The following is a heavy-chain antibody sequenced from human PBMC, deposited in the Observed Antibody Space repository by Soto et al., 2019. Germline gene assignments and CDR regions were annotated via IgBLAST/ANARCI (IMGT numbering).Heavy chain of an antibody. Sequence: EVQLVESGGDLVQPGGSLRLSCAASGFTFSSYWMHWVRQGPGKGLVWVSRTNGDGSTTSYADSVKGRFTISRDNAKNTLYLQMNSLRDEDTAVYYCARVGTGSYHFDFWGQGTLVTVSS. CDR1: GFTFSSYW. J-gene: IGHJ4*02. CDR3: ARVGTGSYHFDF. D-gene: IGHD1-26*01. V-gene: IGHV3-74*01. CDR2: TNGDGSTT.